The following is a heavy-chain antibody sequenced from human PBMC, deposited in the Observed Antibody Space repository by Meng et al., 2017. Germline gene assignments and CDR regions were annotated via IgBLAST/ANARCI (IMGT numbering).Heavy chain of an antibody. CDR1: GFSISTSGVG. CDR2: IYWNDDK. V-gene: IGHV2-5*01. CDR3: AHIPYSSSWYEYFQH. D-gene: IGHD6-13*01. Sequence: HITLTESVPPLVKTTPTLTLTCTFSGFSISTSGVGVGWIRQPPGKALEWLALIYWNDDKRYSPSLKSRLTITKDTSKNQVVLTMTNMDPVDTATYYCAHIPYSSSWYEYFQHWGQGTLVTVSS. J-gene: IGHJ1*01.